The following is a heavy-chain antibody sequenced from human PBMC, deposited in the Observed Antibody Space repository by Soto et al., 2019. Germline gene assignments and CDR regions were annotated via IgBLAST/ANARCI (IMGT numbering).Heavy chain of an antibody. D-gene: IGHD6-6*01. J-gene: IGHJ4*02. CDR2: LNGAGGGT. CDR3: EKEARYSSSSNYYFDY. Sequence: EVQLLESGGALVQPGGSLRLSCAASGFTFSSYAMSWVRQAPGKGLEWVSALNGAGGGTNYADSVKGRFTISRDSSKNTLYLQMNSLRAEDTAIYYCEKEARYSSSSNYYFDYWGQGALVTVSS. V-gene: IGHV3-23*01. CDR1: GFTFSSYA.